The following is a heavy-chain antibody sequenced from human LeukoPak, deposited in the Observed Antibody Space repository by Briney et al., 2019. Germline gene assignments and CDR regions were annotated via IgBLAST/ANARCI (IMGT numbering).Heavy chain of an antibody. CDR3: AIGGGNTWVPVDV. CDR2: IYTSGST. CDR1: GGSISSGSYY. D-gene: IGHD1-26*01. Sequence: PSETLSLTCTVSGGSISSGSYYWSWIRQPAGKGLEWIGRIYTSGSTNYNPSLKSRVTISVDTSKNQFSLKLSSVTAADTAVYYCAIGGGNTWVPVDVWGKGTTVTVSS. V-gene: IGHV4-61*02. J-gene: IGHJ6*04.